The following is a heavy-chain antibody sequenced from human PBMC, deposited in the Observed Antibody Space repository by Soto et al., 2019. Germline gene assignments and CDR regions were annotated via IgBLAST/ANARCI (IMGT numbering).Heavy chain of an antibody. CDR3: AKHLSSGWAAEYFQH. V-gene: IGHV3-23*01. CDR1: GFTFSSCA. CDR2: IRGSGDNT. D-gene: IGHD6-19*01. J-gene: IGHJ1*01. Sequence: EVQLLESGGGLAQPGGSLRLSCAASGFTFSSCAMSWVRQAPGKGLEWISVIRGSGDNTHYADSVKGRFTXSRDXSKXXXXXXXXXXXXXXXXVYYCAKHLSSGWAAEYFQHWGQGTLVTVAS.